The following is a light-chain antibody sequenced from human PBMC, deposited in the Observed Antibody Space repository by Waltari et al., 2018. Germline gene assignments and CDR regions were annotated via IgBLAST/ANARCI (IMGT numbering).Light chain of an antibody. CDR1: SGHSSNV. J-gene: IGLJ3*02. CDR2: INSDGSH. V-gene: IGLV4-69*01. CDR3: QTGGHGTWV. Sequence: QLVLTQSPSASASLGASVKLTCTLSSGHSSNVVAWLQQRPEKGPRYLMKINSDGSHRKGDEIPDRFSGSSSGAERYLTISSLQSEDGADYFCQTGGHGTWVFGGGTKLTVL.